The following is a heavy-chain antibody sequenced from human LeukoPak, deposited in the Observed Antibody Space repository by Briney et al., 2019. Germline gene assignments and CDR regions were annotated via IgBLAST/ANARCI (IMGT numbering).Heavy chain of an antibody. V-gene: IGHV4-30-2*01. Sequence: SETLSLTCTVSGGSISSGGYYWSWIRQPPGKGLEWIGYIYHSGSTYYNPSLKSRVTISVDRSKNQFSLKLSSVTAADTAVYYCARVSVDYGDYDNDYWGQGTLVTVSS. CDR3: ARVSVDYGDYDNDY. CDR2: IYHSGST. J-gene: IGHJ4*02. CDR1: GGSISSGGYY. D-gene: IGHD4-17*01.